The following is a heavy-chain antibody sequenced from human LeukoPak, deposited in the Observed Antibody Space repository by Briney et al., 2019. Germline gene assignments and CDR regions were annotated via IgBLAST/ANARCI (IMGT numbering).Heavy chain of an antibody. J-gene: IGHJ6*03. Sequence: GGSLRLSCAASGFTFDDYAMHWVRQAPGTGLGWVSGITWKGDSIDYAESVKGRFTISRATAKNPLYLQMNSLRAEDTALYYCAKSRLVDYNYYYMDVWGKGTTVTVSS. V-gene: IGHV3-9*01. CDR2: ITWKGDSI. CDR1: GFTFDDYA. CDR3: AKSRLVDYNYYYMDV. D-gene: IGHD2-8*02.